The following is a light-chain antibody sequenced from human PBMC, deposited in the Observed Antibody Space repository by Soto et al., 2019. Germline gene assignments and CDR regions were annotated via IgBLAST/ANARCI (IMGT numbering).Light chain of an antibody. Sequence: QSVLTQPASVSGSPGQSITISCTGSSSDIGAYNYVSWFQQYPGKAPKLIISEVSNRPSGVSNRFSGSKSGTAASLTISGLQTEDEADYYCSLYTTGSTFVFGTGTKVTVL. CDR1: SSDIGAYNY. J-gene: IGLJ1*01. V-gene: IGLV2-14*01. CDR2: EVS. CDR3: SLYTTGSTFV.